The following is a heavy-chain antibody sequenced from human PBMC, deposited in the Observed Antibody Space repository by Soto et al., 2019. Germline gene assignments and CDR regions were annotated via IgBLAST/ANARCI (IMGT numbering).Heavy chain of an antibody. J-gene: IGHJ4*02. CDR2: ISAYNGNT. V-gene: IGHV1-18*01. D-gene: IGHD6-13*01. Sequence: EASVKVSCKASGYSFTSYGISWVRQAPGQGLEWMGWISAYNGNTNYAQKLQGRVTMTTDTSTSTAYMELRSLRSDDTAVYYCARTRIAVGGWEFDYWGQGTLVTVSS. CDR3: ARTRIAVGGWEFDY. CDR1: GYSFTSYG.